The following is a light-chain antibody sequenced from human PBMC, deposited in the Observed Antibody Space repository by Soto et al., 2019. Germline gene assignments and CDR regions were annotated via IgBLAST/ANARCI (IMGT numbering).Light chain of an antibody. J-gene: IGLJ1*01. CDR1: SSNIGAGYD. V-gene: IGLV1-40*01. Sequence: QSLLAQPPSVSGAPGQRVTISCTWSSSNIGAGYDVHWYQQLPGTAPKLLIYGNSNRPSGVPDRFSGSKSGTSASLAITGLQAEDEADYYCQSYDSSLSGYYVFGNGTKV. CDR2: GNS. CDR3: QSYDSSLSGYYV.